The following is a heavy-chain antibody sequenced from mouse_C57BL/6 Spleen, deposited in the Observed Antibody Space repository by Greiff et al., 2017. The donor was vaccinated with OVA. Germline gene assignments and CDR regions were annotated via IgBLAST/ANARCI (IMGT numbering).Heavy chain of an antibody. V-gene: IGHV1-64*01. CDR1: GYTFTSHW. D-gene: IGHD1-1*01. CDR2: IHPNSGST. CDR3: AREDWTITTVVARYFDV. J-gene: IGHJ1*03. Sequence: QVQLQQPGAELVKPGASVKLSCKASGYTFTSHWMHWVKQRPGQGLEWIGMIHPNSGSTNYNEKFKSKATLTVDKSSSTAYMQLSRLTSEDSAVYYCAREDWTITTVVARYFDVWGTGTTVTVSS.